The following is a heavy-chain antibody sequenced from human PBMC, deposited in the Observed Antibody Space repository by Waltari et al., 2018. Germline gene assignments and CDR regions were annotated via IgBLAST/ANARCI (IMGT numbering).Heavy chain of an antibody. CDR2: IYHSGST. J-gene: IGHJ3*02. V-gene: IGHV4-38-2*02. CDR1: GYSISRGYY. Sequence: QVQLRESGPGLVKPSETLSLTCAVSGYSISRGYYWGWIRQPPGKGLAGTGSIYHSGSTYYNPSLKSRVTISVDTSKNQFSLKLSSVTAADTAVYYCARDLFGDHYDSSGYYYEGDAFDIWGQGTMVTVSS. CDR3: ARDLFGDHYDSSGYYYEGDAFDI. D-gene: IGHD3-22*01.